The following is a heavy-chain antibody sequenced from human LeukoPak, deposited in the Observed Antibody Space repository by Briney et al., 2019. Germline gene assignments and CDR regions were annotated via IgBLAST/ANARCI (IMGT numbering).Heavy chain of an antibody. CDR2: INHSGST. CDR1: GGSFSGYY. Sequence: PSETLSLTCAVYGGSFSGYYWSWIRQPPGKGLEWIGEINHSGSTNYNPSLKSRVTISVDTSKNQFSLKLSSVTAADTAVYYCARAAMVRVHFDYWGQGTLVTVSS. V-gene: IGHV4-34*01. CDR3: ARAAMVRVHFDY. D-gene: IGHD3-10*01. J-gene: IGHJ4*02.